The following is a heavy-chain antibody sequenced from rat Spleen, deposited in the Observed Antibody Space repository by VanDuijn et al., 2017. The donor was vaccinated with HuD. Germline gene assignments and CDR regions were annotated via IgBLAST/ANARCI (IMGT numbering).Heavy chain of an antibody. CDR2: INYGGSNT. J-gene: IGHJ2*01. V-gene: IGHV5-31*01. Sequence: EVQLVESGGGLVQPGRSLKLSCVASGFSFNNYWMTWIRQAPGMGLEWVATINYGGSNTYYRDSVKGRFTISRDNAKSTLYLLMDSLKSEDTATYYCARSVFDYWGQGVMVTVSS. CDR3: ARSVFDY. CDR1: GFSFNNYW.